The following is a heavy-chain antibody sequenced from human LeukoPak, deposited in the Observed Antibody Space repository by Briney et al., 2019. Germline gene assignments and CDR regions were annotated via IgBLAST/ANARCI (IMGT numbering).Heavy chain of an antibody. CDR1: GFTFSSYG. V-gene: IGHV3-74*01. CDR2: INTDGSST. D-gene: IGHD3-10*01. CDR3: ARGAGGSGTASDY. Sequence: GGSLRLSCAASGFTFSSYGMSWVRQAPGKGLVWVSLINTDGSSTNYADSVRGRFTISRDNAKNTLHLQMNSLRAEDTAVYYCARGAGGSGTASDYWGQGTLVTVSS. J-gene: IGHJ4*02.